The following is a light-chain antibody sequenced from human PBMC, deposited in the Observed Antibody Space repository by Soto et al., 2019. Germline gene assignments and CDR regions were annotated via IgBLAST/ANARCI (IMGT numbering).Light chain of an antibody. J-gene: IGKJ3*01. Sequence: EIVLTQSPGTLSLSPGERAILLCRASQSVSSSYLAWYQQKPGQAPRLLIYGASSRATGIPDRFSGSGSLTDFTLTISRLEPEDLAVYYCQQYGSSIFSFGPGTKVDI. CDR3: QQYGSSIFS. CDR2: GAS. V-gene: IGKV3-20*01. CDR1: QSVSSSY.